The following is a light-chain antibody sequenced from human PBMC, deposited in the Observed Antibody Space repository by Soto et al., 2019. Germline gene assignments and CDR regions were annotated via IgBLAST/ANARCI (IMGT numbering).Light chain of an antibody. CDR3: QQYHTYSYT. Sequence: DIQMTQSPSTLSASVGDRVTITCRASQSITYRLAWYQQKPGKAPKLLIYDASGLQSGVPSRFSGSGSGTEFTLTISSLQPDDFATYFCQQYHTYSYTFGQGTKVDIK. J-gene: IGKJ2*01. CDR2: DAS. V-gene: IGKV1-5*01. CDR1: QSITYR.